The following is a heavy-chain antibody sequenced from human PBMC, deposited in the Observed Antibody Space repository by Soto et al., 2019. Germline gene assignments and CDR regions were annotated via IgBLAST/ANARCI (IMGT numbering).Heavy chain of an antibody. J-gene: IGHJ3*02. Sequence: SETLSITCTVSGGSISSSSYYWGWIRQPPGKGLEWIGSIYYSGSTYYNPSLKSRVTISVDTSKNQFSLKLSSVTAADTAVYYCARSSLGVDAFDIWGHGTMVTVSS. CDR3: ARSSLGVDAFDI. D-gene: IGHD3-16*01. CDR1: GGSISSSSYY. CDR2: IYYSGST. V-gene: IGHV4-39*01.